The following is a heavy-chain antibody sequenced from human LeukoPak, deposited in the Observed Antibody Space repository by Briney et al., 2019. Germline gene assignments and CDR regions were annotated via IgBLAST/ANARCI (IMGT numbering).Heavy chain of an antibody. CDR1: GFTFSNYW. CDR2: INSDGSST. V-gene: IGHV3-74*01. D-gene: IGHD5-18*01. J-gene: IGHJ4*02. CDR3: ARDEYSYGYLGY. Sequence: PGGSLRLSCAASGFTFSNYWMYWVRQAPGKRLVWVSRINSDGSSTSYADSVKGRFTISRDNAKNTLYLQMNSLRAEDTAVYYCARDEYSYGYLGYWGQATLVTVSS.